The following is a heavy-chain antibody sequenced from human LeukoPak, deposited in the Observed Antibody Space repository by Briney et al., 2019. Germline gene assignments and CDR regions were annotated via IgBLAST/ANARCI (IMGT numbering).Heavy chain of an antibody. J-gene: IGHJ4*02. CDR2: ISATGDST. V-gene: IGHV3-23*01. CDR1: KFTFSSFA. CDR3: ANGNGQRFLEWLHEVHFDY. D-gene: IGHD3-3*01. Sequence: SGGSLRLSCAASKFTFSSFAMSWVRQAPGKGLEWVSGISATGDSTYYADSVKGRFTISRDNSTNTLYLQMNSLRAEDTAVYSCANGNGQRFLEWLHEVHFDYWGQGTLVTVSS.